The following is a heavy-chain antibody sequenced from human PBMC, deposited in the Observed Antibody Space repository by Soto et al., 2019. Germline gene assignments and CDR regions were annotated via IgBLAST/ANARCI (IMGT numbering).Heavy chain of an antibody. J-gene: IGHJ4*02. D-gene: IGHD3-22*01. CDR3: ARVRDSSTYYLSFDS. CDR2: IYYSGST. V-gene: IGHV4-59*02. CDR1: GGSGGSFSGYY. Sequence: PSETLSLTCAVYGGSGGSFSGYYWSWIRQPPGKRLECIGYIYYSGSTNYDPSLKSRVTISVDRSKNQFSLRLTSVTAADTAVYYCARVRDSSTYYLSFDSWGQGTRVTVSS.